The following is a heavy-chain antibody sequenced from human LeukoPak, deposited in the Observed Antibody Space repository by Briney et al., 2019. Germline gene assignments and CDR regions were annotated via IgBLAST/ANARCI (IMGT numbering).Heavy chain of an antibody. Sequence: ASVKVSCKASGYTFTGYYMHWVRQAPGQGLEWMGWINPNSGGTNYAQKFQGRVTITADKSTSTAYMELSSLRSEDTAVYYCAREARDSSGWYFLGSFDPWGQGTLVTVSS. CDR1: GYTFTGYY. CDR3: AREARDSSGWYFLGSFDP. D-gene: IGHD6-19*01. J-gene: IGHJ5*02. V-gene: IGHV1-2*02. CDR2: INPNSGGT.